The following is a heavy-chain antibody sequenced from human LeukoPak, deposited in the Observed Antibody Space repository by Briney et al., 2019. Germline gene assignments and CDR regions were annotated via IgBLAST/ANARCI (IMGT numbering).Heavy chain of an antibody. Sequence: GGSLRLSCAASGFTVSSNYMSWVRQAPGKGLEWVSVIYSGGSTYYADSVKGRFTISRDNSKNTLYLQMNSLRAEDTAVYYCAKDESDYGHFDYWGQGTLVTVSS. J-gene: IGHJ4*02. CDR1: GFTVSSNY. CDR2: IYSGGST. V-gene: IGHV3-66*02. CDR3: AKDESDYGHFDY. D-gene: IGHD4-17*01.